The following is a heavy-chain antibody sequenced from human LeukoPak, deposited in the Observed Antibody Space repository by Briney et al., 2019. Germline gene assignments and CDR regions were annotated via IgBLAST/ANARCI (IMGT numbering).Heavy chain of an antibody. CDR2: INHSGST. Sequence: SETLSLTCAVYRGSFSGYYWSWIRQPPGKGLEWIGEINHSGSTNYNPSLKSRVTISVDTSKNQFSLKLSSVTAADTAVYYCARRRYSSGYYHYYYYYMDVWGKGTTVTISS. CDR1: RGSFSGYY. D-gene: IGHD3-22*01. J-gene: IGHJ6*03. V-gene: IGHV4-34*01. CDR3: ARRRYSSGYYHYYYYYMDV.